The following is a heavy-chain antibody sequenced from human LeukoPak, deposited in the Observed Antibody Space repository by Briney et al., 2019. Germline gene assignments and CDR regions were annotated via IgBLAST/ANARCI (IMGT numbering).Heavy chain of an antibody. D-gene: IGHD2-2*01. CDR2: IIPIFGTA. CDR1: GYSFTSYA. V-gene: IGHV1-69*01. J-gene: IGHJ5*02. Sequence: KISCKGSGYSFTSYAISWVRQAPGQGLEWMGGIIPIFGTANYAQKFQGRVTITADESTSTAYMELSSLRSDDTAVYNCARVVTPRYCSSPTCYWKGWFDPWGQGTLVTVSS. CDR3: ARVVTPRYCSSPTCYWKGWFDP.